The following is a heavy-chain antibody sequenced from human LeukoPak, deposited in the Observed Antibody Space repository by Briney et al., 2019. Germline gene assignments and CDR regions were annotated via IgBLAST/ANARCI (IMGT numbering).Heavy chain of an antibody. Sequence: PSETLSLTCTVSGGAFTGYYWSWIRQPPGKGLEWIWYIYYSGSTNYNPSLKSRVTMSVDASKKHFSLKLSSVTAADTAVYYCARGRPPHDYGTLFDYWGQGTLVTVSS. J-gene: IGHJ4*02. CDR2: IYYSGST. CDR1: GGAFTGYY. D-gene: IGHD4-17*01. CDR3: ARGRPPHDYGTLFDY. V-gene: IGHV4-59*01.